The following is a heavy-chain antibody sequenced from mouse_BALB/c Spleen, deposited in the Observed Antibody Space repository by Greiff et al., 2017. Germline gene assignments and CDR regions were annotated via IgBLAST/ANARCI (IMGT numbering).Heavy chain of an antibody. D-gene: IGHD2-3*01. CDR3: ARWGYDGYYLDY. CDR1: GYTFTSYW. J-gene: IGHJ2*01. CDR2: INPSTGYT. V-gene: IGHV1-7*01. Sequence: QVQLQQSGAELAKPGASVKMSCKASGYTFTSYWMHWVKQRPGQGLEWIGYINPSTGYTEYNQKFKDKATLTADKSSSTAYMQLSSLTSEDSAVYYCARWGYDGYYLDYWGQGTTLTVSS.